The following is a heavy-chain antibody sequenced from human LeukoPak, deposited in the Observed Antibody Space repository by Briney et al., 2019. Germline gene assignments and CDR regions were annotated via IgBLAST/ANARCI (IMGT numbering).Heavy chain of an antibody. J-gene: IGHJ6*03. D-gene: IGHD3-22*01. CDR3: ARDRPYYYEGKRDMDV. CDR1: GFTFSTYW. Sequence: PGGSLRLSCAASGFTFSTYWMSWVRQAPGKGLEWVANIKQDGSEKDYVDSVKGRFTISRDNAKNSLYLQMNSLRVEDTAVYYCARDRPYYYEGKRDMDVWGKGTTVTISS. V-gene: IGHV3-7*01. CDR2: IKQDGSEK.